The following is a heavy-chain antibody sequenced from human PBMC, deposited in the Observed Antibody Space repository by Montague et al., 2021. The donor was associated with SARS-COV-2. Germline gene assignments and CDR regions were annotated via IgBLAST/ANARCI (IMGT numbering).Heavy chain of an antibody. V-gene: IGHV4-31*03. CDR3: AREGSVFGVDTFPFDY. CDR1: GGSISSGGYY. CDR2: IYYSGST. J-gene: IGHJ4*02. D-gene: IGHD3-3*01. Sequence: TLSLTCTVSGGSISSGGYYWSWIRQPPGKGLEWIGYIYYSGSTYYNPSLKSRVTISVDTSKNQFSLKLSSVTAADTAVYYCAREGSVFGVDTFPFDYWGQGTLVTVSS.